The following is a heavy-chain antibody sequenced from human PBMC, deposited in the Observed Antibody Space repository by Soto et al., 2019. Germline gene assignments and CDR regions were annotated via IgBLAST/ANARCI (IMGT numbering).Heavy chain of an antibody. V-gene: IGHV1-18*01. CDR3: ARRRGSGVGATWFDP. CDR1: GYTFTSYG. D-gene: IGHD1-26*01. Sequence: QVQLVQSGPEVKKFGASVKVSCKASGYTFTSYGISWVRQAPGQGLEWMGWISAYNGNTNYAQKRQGRVTMTTDTSTSTAYMELRSLRSDDTAVYYCARRRGSGVGATWFDPWGQGTLVTVSS. J-gene: IGHJ5*02. CDR2: ISAYNGNT.